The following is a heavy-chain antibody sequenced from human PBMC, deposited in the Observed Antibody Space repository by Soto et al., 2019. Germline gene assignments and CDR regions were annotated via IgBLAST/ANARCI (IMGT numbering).Heavy chain of an antibody. CDR1: GGSISSYY. V-gene: IGHV4-59*01. CDR3: ARGTPHDFWSGYYWFDP. D-gene: IGHD3-3*01. Sequence: QVQLQESGPGLVKPSETLSLTCTVSGGSISSYYLCCIRQPPGQGLAGIGYIYYSGSTNSTPSLLRLVTISEATSKNQCSLKLSSVTAADTAVYYCARGTPHDFWSGYYWFDPCGQGTLVTVSS. J-gene: IGHJ5*02. CDR2: IYYSGST.